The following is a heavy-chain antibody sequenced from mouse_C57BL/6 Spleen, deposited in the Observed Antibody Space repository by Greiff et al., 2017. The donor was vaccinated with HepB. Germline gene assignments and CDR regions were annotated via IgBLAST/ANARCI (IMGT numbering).Heavy chain of an antibody. D-gene: IGHD4-1*02. V-gene: IGHV1-66*01. J-gene: IGHJ3*01. CDR2: IYPGSGNT. CDR3: ARSLSTGTLFAY. Sequence: VQLQQSGPELVKPGASVKISCKASGYSFTSYYIHWVTQRPGQGLEWIGWIYPGSGNTKYNEKFKGKATLTAYTSSSTAYMQLSSLTSEDSAVYYCARSLSTGTLFAYWGQGTLVTVSA. CDR1: GYSFTSYY.